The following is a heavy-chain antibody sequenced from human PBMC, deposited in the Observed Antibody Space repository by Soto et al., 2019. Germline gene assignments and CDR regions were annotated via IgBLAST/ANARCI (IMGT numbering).Heavy chain of an antibody. D-gene: IGHD3-22*01. V-gene: IGHV4-30-4*01. CDR3: ARGISYYYDSSGYYDY. J-gene: IGHJ4*02. Sequence: SETLSLTCTVSGGSISSGDYYWSWIRQPPGKGLEWIGYIYYSGSTYYNPSLKSRVTISVDTSKNQFSLKLSSVTAADTAVYYCARGISYYYDSSGYYDYWGQGTLVTVSS. CDR2: IYYSGST. CDR1: GGSISSGDYY.